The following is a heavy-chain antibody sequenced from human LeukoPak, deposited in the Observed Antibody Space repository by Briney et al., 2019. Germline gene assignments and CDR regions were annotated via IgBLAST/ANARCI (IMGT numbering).Heavy chain of an antibody. D-gene: IGHD3-10*01. J-gene: IGHJ4*02. Sequence: GGSLRLSCAASGFTFSSSGMNWVRQAPGKGLEWVSSISSSSSYMYYADSVKGRFTISRDNAKNSLYLQMNSLRAEDTAVYYCARELWFGENWGQGTLVTVSS. CDR1: GFTFSSSG. V-gene: IGHV3-21*01. CDR2: ISSSSSYM. CDR3: ARELWFGEN.